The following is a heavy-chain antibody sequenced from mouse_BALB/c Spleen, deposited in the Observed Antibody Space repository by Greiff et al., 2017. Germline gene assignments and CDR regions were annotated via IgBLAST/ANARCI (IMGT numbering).Heavy chain of an antibody. CDR3: ARDGPYGRYAMDY. Sequence: GSGPGLVKPSQSLSLTCSVTGYSITSGYYWNWIRQFPGNKLEWMGYISYDGSNNYNPSLKNRISITRDTSKNQFFLKLNSVTTEDTATYYCARDGPYGRYAMDYWGQGTSVTVSS. J-gene: IGHJ4*01. CDR1: GYSITSGYY. CDR2: ISYDGSN. V-gene: IGHV3-6*02. D-gene: IGHD1-2*01.